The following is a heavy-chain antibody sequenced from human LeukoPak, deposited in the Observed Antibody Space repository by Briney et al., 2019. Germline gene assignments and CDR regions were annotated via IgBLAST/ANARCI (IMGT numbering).Heavy chain of an antibody. D-gene: IGHD1-26*01. V-gene: IGHV3-30-3*01. CDR1: GFTFSRYA. Sequence: PGGSLRLSCSASGFTFSRYAMHWVRQAPGKGLEWVAVVSYDGSNKYYADSVKGRFTISRDNSKNTLYLQMNSLRAEDAAVYYCATIGDRRSGDLDRIDYWGQGTLVTVSS. CDR3: ATIGDRRSGDLDRIDY. CDR2: VSYDGSNK. J-gene: IGHJ4*02.